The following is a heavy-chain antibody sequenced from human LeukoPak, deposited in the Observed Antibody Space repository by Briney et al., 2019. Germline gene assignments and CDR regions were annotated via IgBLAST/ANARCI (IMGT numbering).Heavy chain of an antibody. Sequence: SSETLSLTCTVSGGSISSYYWSWIRQPAGKGLEWIGRIYTSGGTNYNPSLKSRVTMSVDTSKNQFSLKLSSVTAADTAVYYCARDLGVAVAGTNYYYMDVWGKGTTVTVSS. J-gene: IGHJ6*03. CDR2: IYTSGGT. V-gene: IGHV4-4*07. CDR3: ARDLGVAVAGTNYYYMDV. CDR1: GGSISSYY. D-gene: IGHD6-19*01.